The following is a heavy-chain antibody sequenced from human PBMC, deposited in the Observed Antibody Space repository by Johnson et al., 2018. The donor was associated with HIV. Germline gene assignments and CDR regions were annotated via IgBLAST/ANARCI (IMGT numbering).Heavy chain of an antibody. D-gene: IGHD6-13*01. J-gene: IGHJ3*02. Sequence: VQLVESGGGLVQPGGSLRLSCAASGFTFSSYGMSWVRQAPGKGLEWVSGVTGTGGDTYYAESVKGRFTISRDNSKNTLYLQMNKLIAEDTAVYFCASHRSIAAEDALDIWGQGTIVTVSS. V-gene: IGHV3-23*04. CDR3: ASHRSIAAEDALDI. CDR2: VTGTGGDT. CDR1: GFTFSSYG.